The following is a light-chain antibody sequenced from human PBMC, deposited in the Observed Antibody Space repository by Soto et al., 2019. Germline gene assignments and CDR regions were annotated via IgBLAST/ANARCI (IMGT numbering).Light chain of an antibody. CDR1: SSDVGGYNY. J-gene: IGLJ1*01. CDR2: DVS. Sequence: QSALTQPASVSGSPGQSITISCTGTSSDVGGYNYVSWYQQHPGKAPKLMIYDVSNRPSGVSNRFSGSKSGNTASLTISGLQVKTEVDYNSSSYPSRSPNSFGTGTRVPV. CDR3: SSYPSRSPNS. V-gene: IGLV2-14*01.